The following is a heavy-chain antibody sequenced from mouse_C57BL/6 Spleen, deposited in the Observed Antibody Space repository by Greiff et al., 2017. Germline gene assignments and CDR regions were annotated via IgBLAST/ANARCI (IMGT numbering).Heavy chain of an antibody. J-gene: IGHJ2*01. D-gene: IGHD2-2*01. CDR1: GFTFNTYA. CDR2: IRSKSSNYET. V-gene: IGHV10-3*01. Sequence: EVKLMESGGGLVQPKGSLKLSCAASGFTFNTYAMHWVRQAPGKGLEWVARIRSKSSNYETYYADSGKDRFTISRDYSQSMLYLQMNNLKTEDTAMYYCVSSRGYAYYFDYWGQGTTLTVSS. CDR3: VSSRGYAYYFDY.